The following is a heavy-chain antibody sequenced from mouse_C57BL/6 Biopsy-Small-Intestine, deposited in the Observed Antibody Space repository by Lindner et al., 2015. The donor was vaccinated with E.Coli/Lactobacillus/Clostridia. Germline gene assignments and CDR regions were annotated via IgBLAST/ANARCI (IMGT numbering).Heavy chain of an antibody. CDR1: GYTFSSFE. CDR3: ARGHELGRALTKLADY. J-gene: IGHJ4*01. D-gene: IGHD4-1*01. Sequence: SVKVSCKASGYTFSSFEIHWVRQATGHGLEWMGWVNPDTGITGYAHEFQGRVTMTRDTSKSTAYMELSSLRSEDTAVYYCARGHELGRALTKLADYWGQGTLVTVSS. CDR2: VNPDTGIT. V-gene: IGHV1S29*02.